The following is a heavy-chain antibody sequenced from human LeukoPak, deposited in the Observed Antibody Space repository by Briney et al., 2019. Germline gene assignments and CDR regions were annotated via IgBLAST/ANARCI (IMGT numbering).Heavy chain of an antibody. CDR2: ISYGGSNK. CDR1: GFTFSSYA. D-gene: IGHD3-10*02. Sequence: GGSLRLSCAASGFTFSSYAMHWVRQAPGKGLEWVAVISYGGSNKYYADSVKGRFTISRDNSKNTLYLQMNSLRAEDTAVYYCAELGITMIGGVWGKGTTVTISS. V-gene: IGHV3-30*04. J-gene: IGHJ6*04. CDR3: AELGITMIGGV.